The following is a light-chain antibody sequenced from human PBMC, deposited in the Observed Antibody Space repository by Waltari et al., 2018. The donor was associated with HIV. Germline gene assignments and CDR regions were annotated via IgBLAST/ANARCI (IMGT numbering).Light chain of an antibody. V-gene: IGLV7-43*01. CDR2: SID. CDR3: LLYYGGPWV. CDR1: TRTCYISYQ. J-gene: IGLJ3*02. Sequence: QPVVTQYPSLTGSSGGTITLTFTSSTRTCYISYQPNWFPQRPGQAPRPLIYSIDKKHSSTPARFSGSLLGGKAALTLSGVQPEDEAEYYCLLYYGGPWVFGGGTKLTVL.